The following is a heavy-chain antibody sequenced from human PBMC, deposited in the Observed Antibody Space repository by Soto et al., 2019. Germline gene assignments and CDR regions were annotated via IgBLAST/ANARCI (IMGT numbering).Heavy chain of an antibody. Sequence: EVQLVESGGGLVKPGGSLRLSCAASGFTFSNAWMSWVRQAPGKGLEWVGRIKSKTDGGTTDYAAPVKGRFTISRDGSKNTLYLQMNSLKPEDTAVYYCPTVNGVVRYFAYWGQGTLVPVSS. D-gene: IGHD2-15*01. CDR2: IKSKTDGGTT. V-gene: IGHV3-15*01. J-gene: IGHJ4*02. CDR1: GFTFSNAW. CDR3: PTVNGVVRYFAY.